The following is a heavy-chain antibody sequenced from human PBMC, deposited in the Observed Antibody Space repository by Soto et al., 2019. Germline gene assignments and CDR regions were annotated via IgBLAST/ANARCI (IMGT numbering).Heavy chain of an antibody. V-gene: IGHV3-9*01. CDR3: SKAYDVSSGHPHYFYY. D-gene: IGHD3-22*01. CDR2: ISWNSGSI. J-gene: IGHJ4*02. Sequence: EVQLVESGGGLVQPGRSLRLSCAASGFTFDDYAMHWVRQAPGKGLEWVSGISWNSGSIGYADSVKGRFTISRDNAKNSLYLRMNRLGAEVTALYYCSKAYDVSSGHPHYFYYWGQGTLVTVSS. CDR1: GFTFDDYA.